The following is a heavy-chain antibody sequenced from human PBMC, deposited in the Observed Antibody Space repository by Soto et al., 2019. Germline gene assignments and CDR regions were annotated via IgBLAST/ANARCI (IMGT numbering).Heavy chain of an antibody. D-gene: IGHD3-22*01. CDR3: ARGGGSGYSNPIDY. J-gene: IGHJ4*02. CDR1: GGSISSGGYY. CDR2: IYYSGST. Sequence: QVQLQESGPGLVKPSQTLSLTCTVSGGSISSGGYYWSWIRQHPGQGLEWIGYIYYSGSTYYNPSLKSRVTISVDTSKNQFSLKLSSVTAADTAVYYCARGGGSGYSNPIDYWGQGTLVTVSS. V-gene: IGHV4-31*03.